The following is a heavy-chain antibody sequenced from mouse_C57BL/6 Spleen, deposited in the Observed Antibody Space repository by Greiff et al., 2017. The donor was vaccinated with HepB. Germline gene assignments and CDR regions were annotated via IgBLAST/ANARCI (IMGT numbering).Heavy chain of an antibody. D-gene: IGHD1-1*01. V-gene: IGHV10-3*01. CDR1: GFTFNTYA. J-gene: IGHJ2*01. CDR3: VRDLGYYGSFDY. CDR2: IRSKSSNYAT. Sequence: DVHLVESGGGLVQPKGSLKLSCAASGFTFNTYAMHWVRQAPGKGLEWVARIRSKSSNYATYYADSVKDRFTISRDDSQSMLYLQMNNLKTEDTAMYYWVRDLGYYGSFDYWGQGTTLTVSS.